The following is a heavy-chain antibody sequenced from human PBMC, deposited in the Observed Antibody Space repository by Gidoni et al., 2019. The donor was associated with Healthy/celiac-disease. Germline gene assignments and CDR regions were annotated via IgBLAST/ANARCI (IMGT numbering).Heavy chain of an antibody. V-gene: IGHV3-74*01. J-gene: IGHJ5*02. CDR2: INSDGSST. CDR3: ARVLFPDWNKGYCSSTSCYGDWFDP. D-gene: IGHD2-2*01. Sequence: EVQLVESGGGLVQPGGSLRLSCAASGFTFITYCIPWSRQAPGKGLVWVSRINSDGSSTSYADSVKGRFTIYRDNAKNTLYLQMNSLRAEDTAVYYCARVLFPDWNKGYCSSTSCYGDWFDPWGQGTLVTVSS. CDR1: GFTFITYC.